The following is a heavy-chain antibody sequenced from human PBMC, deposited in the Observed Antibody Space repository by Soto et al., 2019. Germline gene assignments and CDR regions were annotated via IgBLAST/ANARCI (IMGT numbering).Heavy chain of an antibody. CDR1: GFTFSSYG. J-gene: IGHJ6*02. D-gene: IGHD2-2*01. Sequence: QVQLVESGGGVVQPGRSLRLSCAASGFTFSSYGMHWVRQAPGKGLEWVAVLSYDGSNKYYADSVKGRFTISRDNSKNTRYLQMNSLRAEDTAVYYCAKDNAPYYYYGMDVWGQGTTVTVSS. CDR2: LSYDGSNK. CDR3: AKDNAPYYYYGMDV. V-gene: IGHV3-30*18.